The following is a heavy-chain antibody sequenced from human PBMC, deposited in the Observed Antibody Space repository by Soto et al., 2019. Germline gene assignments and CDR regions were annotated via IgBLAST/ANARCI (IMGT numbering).Heavy chain of an antibody. CDR3: PRVSVTGTRWFDP. Sequence: QVQLQESGPGLVKPSQNLSLTCTVSGGSFSSGAYYWSWVRRHPGMGLEWIGYISYRGTPYYNPSLKSRLTISVDASKNQFSLRLSSVTAADTAVYYCPRVSVTGTRWFDPWGQGTLVTVSS. CDR2: ISYRGTP. J-gene: IGHJ5*02. CDR1: GGSFSSGAYY. V-gene: IGHV4-31*03. D-gene: IGHD4-4*01.